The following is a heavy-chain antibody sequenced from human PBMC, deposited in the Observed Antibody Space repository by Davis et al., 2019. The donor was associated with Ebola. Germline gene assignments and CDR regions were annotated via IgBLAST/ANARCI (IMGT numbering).Heavy chain of an antibody. CDR3: ARGDDIVVVVAATLYYYYGMDV. CDR1: GFTFSSYA. CDR2: FSGSGGST. Sequence: PGGSLRLSCAASGFTFSSYAMSWVRQAPGKGLEWVSAFSGSGGSTYYADSVKGRFTISRDNSKNTLYLQMNSLRAEDTAVYYCARGDDIVVVVAATLYYYYGMDVWGQGTTVTVSS. V-gene: IGHV3-23*01. J-gene: IGHJ6*02. D-gene: IGHD2-15*01.